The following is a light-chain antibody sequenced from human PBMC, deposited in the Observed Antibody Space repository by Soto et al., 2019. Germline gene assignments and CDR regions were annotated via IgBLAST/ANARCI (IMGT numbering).Light chain of an antibody. Sequence: EIVMTQSPATLSVSPGERATLSCRASQSVGRNLAWYQQKPGQAPGLLIYGASTRATGIPARFSGSGSGTEFTITISSLQSEDFAIYSCQQYNHWPPLTFGGGTKVEIK. CDR2: GAS. CDR3: QQYNHWPPLT. CDR1: QSVGRN. J-gene: IGKJ4*01. V-gene: IGKV3-15*01.